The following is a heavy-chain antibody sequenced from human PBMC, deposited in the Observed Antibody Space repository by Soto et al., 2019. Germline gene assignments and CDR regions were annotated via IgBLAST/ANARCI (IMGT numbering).Heavy chain of an antibody. V-gene: IGHV3-48*02. CDR3: ARDSEWGGDYYYYYGMDV. CDR1: GFTFSSYS. CDR2: ISSSSSTI. D-gene: IGHD3-3*01. Sequence: GGSLRLSCAASGFTFSSYSMNWVRQAPGKGLEWVSCISSSSSTIYYADSVKGRFTISRDNAKNSLYLQMNSLRDEDTAVYYCARDSEWGGDYYYYYGMDVWGQGTTVTVSS. J-gene: IGHJ6*02.